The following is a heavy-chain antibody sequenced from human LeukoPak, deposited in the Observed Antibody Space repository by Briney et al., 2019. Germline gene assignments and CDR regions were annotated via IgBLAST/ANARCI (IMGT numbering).Heavy chain of an antibody. J-gene: IGHJ4*02. CDR1: GFTFSSYA. Sequence: GGSLRLSCAASGFTFSSYAMSWVRQAPAKGLEWVSAISGSGGSTYYADSVKGRFTISRDNSKNTLYLQMNSLRAEDTAVYYCAKLLGALERYFDYWGQGTLVTVSS. D-gene: IGHD1-1*01. V-gene: IGHV3-23*01. CDR3: AKLLGALERYFDY. CDR2: ISGSGGST.